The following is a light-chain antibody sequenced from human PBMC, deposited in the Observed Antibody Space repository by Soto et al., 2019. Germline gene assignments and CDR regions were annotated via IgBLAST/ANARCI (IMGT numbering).Light chain of an antibody. CDR1: QSVSSY. V-gene: IGKV3-11*01. Sequence: EIVLTQSPATLSLSPGERATLSCRASQSVSSYLAWYQQKPGQAPRLLIYDASNRATGIPARFSGSGSGTDFTLTISSLVPEDFAVYYCQQRINWPPSITFGQGTRLEIK. CDR2: DAS. CDR3: QQRINWPPSIT. J-gene: IGKJ5*01.